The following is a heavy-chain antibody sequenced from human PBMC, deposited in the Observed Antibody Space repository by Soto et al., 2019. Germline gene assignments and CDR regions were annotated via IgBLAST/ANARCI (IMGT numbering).Heavy chain of an antibody. CDR1: GGSISSYY. J-gene: IGHJ4*02. D-gene: IGHD3-10*01. CDR3: ARDSAEGWFGESRVFDY. V-gene: IGHV4-59*01. CDR2: IYYSGST. Sequence: SETLSLTCTVSGGSISSYYWSWIRQPPGKGLEWIGYIYYSGSTNYNPSLKSRVTISVDTSKNQFSLKLSSVTAADTAVYYCARDSAEGWFGESRVFDYWGQGTLVTVS.